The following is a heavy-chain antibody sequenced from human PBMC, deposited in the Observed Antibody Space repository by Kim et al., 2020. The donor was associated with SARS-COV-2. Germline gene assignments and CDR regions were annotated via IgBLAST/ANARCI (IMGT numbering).Heavy chain of an antibody. J-gene: IGHJ6*02. CDR2: ISYDGSNK. CDR3: AKDVNSSPYYGMDV. Sequence: GGSLRLSCAASGFTFSSYGMHWVRQAPGKGLEWVAVISYDGSNKYYADSVKGRFTISRDNSKNTLYLQMNSLRAEDTAVYYCAKDVNSSPYYGMDVWGQGTTVTVSS. V-gene: IGHV3-30*18. CDR1: GFTFSSYG. D-gene: IGHD6-13*01.